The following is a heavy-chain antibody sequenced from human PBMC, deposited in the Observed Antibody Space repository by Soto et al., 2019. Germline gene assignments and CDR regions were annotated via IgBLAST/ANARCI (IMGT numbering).Heavy chain of an antibody. CDR2: MFYSGNT. Sequence: SETLSLTCTVSGGSVNTEIFSWSWIRQPPGKGLEWIGYMFYSGNTNSNPSLKGRVTISLDSSKNQFSLKLNSVTAADTAVYYCARDDSHYYDSSGYHNRDGRWFDPWGQGTLVTVSS. D-gene: IGHD3-22*01. V-gene: IGHV4-61*01. CDR1: GGSVNTEIFS. J-gene: IGHJ5*02. CDR3: ARDDSHYYDSSGYHNRDGRWFDP.